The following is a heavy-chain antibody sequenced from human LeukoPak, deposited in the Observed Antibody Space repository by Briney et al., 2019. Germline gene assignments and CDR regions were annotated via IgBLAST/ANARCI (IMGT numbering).Heavy chain of an antibody. CDR3: ARDLSYSRDDAFDL. J-gene: IGHJ3*01. CDR1: GFTFSSFW. D-gene: IGHD3-22*01. Sequence: GGSLRLSCAASGFTFSSFWMSWVRQAPGKGLEWVASIKDDGSEKFYVDSVKGRFTISRDNAKNSLYLQMSSLRADDTAVYYCARDLSYSRDDAFDLWGQGTMVTVSS. V-gene: IGHV3-7*01. CDR2: IKDDGSEK.